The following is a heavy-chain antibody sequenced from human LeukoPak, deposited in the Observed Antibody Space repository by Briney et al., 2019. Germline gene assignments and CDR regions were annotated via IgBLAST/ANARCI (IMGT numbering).Heavy chain of an antibody. CDR1: GFTFDDYA. V-gene: IGHV3-9*01. D-gene: IGHD1-26*01. J-gene: IGHJ4*02. CDR3: AKDVLGGSSGPHDY. Sequence: GGSLRLSCAASGFTFDDYAMPWVRQAPGKGLEWVSGISWNSGSIGYADSVKGRFTISRDNAKNSLYLQMNSPRAEDTALYYCAKDVLGGSSGPHDYWGQGTLVTVSS. CDR2: ISWNSGSI.